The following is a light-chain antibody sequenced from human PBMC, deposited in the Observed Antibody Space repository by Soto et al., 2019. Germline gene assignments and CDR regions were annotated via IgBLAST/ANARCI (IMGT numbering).Light chain of an antibody. V-gene: IGKV1-33*01. CDR1: QDMGND. CDR2: DAF. CDR3: QQHDEVSYT. J-gene: IGKJ2*01. Sequence: DIQMTQSPTSLSASVGDRVTITCQASQDMGNDLNRYQQRPGEPPKLLIYDAFNLEKGVPARFRGRGSETDFSFTINNLNPEDFATYYCQQHDEVSYTFDQGTKLEI.